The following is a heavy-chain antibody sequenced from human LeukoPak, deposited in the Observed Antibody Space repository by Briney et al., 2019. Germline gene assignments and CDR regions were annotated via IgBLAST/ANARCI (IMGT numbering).Heavy chain of an antibody. CDR2: IYYSGST. J-gene: IGHJ4*02. D-gene: IGHD4-17*01. CDR3: ARGDYGDYVDY. Sequence: SETLSLTCTVSGGSISSYYWSWIRQPPGKGLEWIGYIYYSGSTNYNPSLKSRVTISVDTSKNQFSLKLSSVTAADTAVYYCARGDYGDYVDYWGQGTLVTVSS. V-gene: IGHV4-59*08. CDR1: GGSISSYY.